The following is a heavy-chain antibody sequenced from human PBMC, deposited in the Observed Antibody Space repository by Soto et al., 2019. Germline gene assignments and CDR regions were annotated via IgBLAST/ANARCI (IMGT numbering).Heavy chain of an antibody. J-gene: IGHJ4*02. D-gene: IGHD6-19*01. V-gene: IGHV3-74*03. Sequence: EVRLVESGGGLVQPGGSLRLSCAASGFTFSSYWMHWVRQAPGKGLVWVSRINGDGSRIMNADSVKGRFTISRDNAKNTLYVEMNSLRVEDTAVYYCARAGSGWENYFNYWGQGTLVTVSS. CDR1: GFTFSSYW. CDR3: ARAGSGWENYFNY. CDR2: INGDGSRI.